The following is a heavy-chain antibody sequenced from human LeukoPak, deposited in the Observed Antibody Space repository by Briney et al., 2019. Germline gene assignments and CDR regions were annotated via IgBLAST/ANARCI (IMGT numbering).Heavy chain of an antibody. D-gene: IGHD3-16*01. CDR1: VFTFSRYG. V-gene: IGHV3-33*01. CDR3: ARDASLADENGFDI. CDR2: IGSDGRNK. J-gene: IGHJ3*02. Sequence: ERSLRLSCAASVFTFSRYGIHWVRQAPGKGLKWVAVIGSDGRNKFYADSVTGRFTISRDNSKNTLYLQMNSLRAEDSAVYYCARDASLADENGFDIWGQGTMVTVSS.